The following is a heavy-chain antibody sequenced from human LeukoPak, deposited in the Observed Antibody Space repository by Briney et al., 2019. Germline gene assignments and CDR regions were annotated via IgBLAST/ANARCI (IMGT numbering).Heavy chain of an antibody. J-gene: IGHJ6*02. V-gene: IGHV3-48*01. CDR1: GFTFSTYS. CDR3: AKPHQNIVVVPAAFFYGMDV. CDR2: ISSSSSTI. D-gene: IGHD2-2*01. Sequence: PGGCLRLSCAASGFTFSTYSMNWVRQAPGKGLEWVSYISSSSSTIYYADSVKGRFTISRDNSKNTLYLQMNSLRAEDTAVYYCAKPHQNIVVVPAAFFYGMDVWGQGTTVTVSS.